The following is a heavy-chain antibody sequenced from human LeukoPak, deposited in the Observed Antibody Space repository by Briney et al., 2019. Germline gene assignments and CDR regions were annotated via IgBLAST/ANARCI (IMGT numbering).Heavy chain of an antibody. D-gene: IGHD1-1*01. CDR3: AKDIYGTTGTTVAFDI. CDR2: IKQDGSEK. V-gene: IGHV3-7*03. Sequence: GGSLRLSCAASGFTFSSYWMSWVRQAPGKGLEWVANIKQDGSEKYYADSVKGRFTISRDNAKNSLYLQMNSLRAEDMALYYCAKDIYGTTGTTVAFDIWGQGTMVTVSS. CDR1: GFTFSSYW. J-gene: IGHJ3*02.